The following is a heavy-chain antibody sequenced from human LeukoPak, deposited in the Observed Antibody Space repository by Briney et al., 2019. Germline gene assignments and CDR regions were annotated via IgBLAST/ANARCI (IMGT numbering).Heavy chain of an antibody. Sequence: GGSLRLSCAASGFNFRSYGMHWVRQAPGKGLEWVAVIWYDGSKKYYADSVKGRLTISRDNSKNTLYLQMNSLRVEDTAVYYCARGYASESAALDVWGQGTVVTVSS. J-gene: IGHJ3*01. CDR1: GFNFRSYG. CDR3: ARGYASESAALDV. CDR2: IWYDGSKK. V-gene: IGHV3-33*01. D-gene: IGHD3-10*01.